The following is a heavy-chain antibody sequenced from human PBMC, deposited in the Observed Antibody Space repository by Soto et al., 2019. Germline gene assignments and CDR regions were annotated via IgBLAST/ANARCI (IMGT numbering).Heavy chain of an antibody. CDR3: ARVTQKYCSSTSCYSWFDP. V-gene: IGHV1-18*01. CDR1: GYTFTSYG. Sequence: ASVKVSCKASGYTFTSYGISWVRQAPGQGLEWMGWISAYNGNTNYAQKLQGRVTMTTDTSTSTAYMELRSLRSDDTAVYYCARVTQKYCSSTSCYSWFDPWDQGTLVTVSS. J-gene: IGHJ5*02. CDR2: ISAYNGNT. D-gene: IGHD2-2*02.